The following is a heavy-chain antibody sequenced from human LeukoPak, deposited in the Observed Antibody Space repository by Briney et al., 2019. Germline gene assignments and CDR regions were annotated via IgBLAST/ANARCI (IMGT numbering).Heavy chain of an antibody. CDR2: INAGNGNT. Sequence: GASVKVSCKASGYTFTSYAMHWVRQAPGQRLEWMGWINAGNGNTKYSQKFQGRVTITRDTSASTAYMELSSLRSEDTAVYYCARGYYYDSSGYHHAFDIWGQGTMVTVSS. CDR3: ARGYYYDSSGYHHAFDI. CDR1: GYTFTSYA. J-gene: IGHJ3*02. V-gene: IGHV1-3*01. D-gene: IGHD3-22*01.